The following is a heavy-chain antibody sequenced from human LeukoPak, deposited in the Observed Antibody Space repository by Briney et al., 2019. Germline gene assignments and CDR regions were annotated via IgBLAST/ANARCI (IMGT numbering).Heavy chain of an antibody. V-gene: IGHV5-51*01. CDR1: GYSFTSYW. CDR3: ARVKEEYYGSGSYQVWFDP. D-gene: IGHD3-10*01. Sequence: GESLKISCKGSGYSFTSYWIGWVRQMPGKGLEWMGIIYPGDPDTRYSPSFQGQVTISADKSISTAYLQWSSLKASDTAMYYCARVKEEYYGSGSYQVWFDPWGQGTLVTVSS. J-gene: IGHJ5*02. CDR2: IYPGDPDT.